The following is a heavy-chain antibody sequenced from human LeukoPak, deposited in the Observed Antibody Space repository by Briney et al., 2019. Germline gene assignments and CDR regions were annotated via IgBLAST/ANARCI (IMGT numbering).Heavy chain of an antibody. CDR3: ARSSSTSIYYYYDMDV. Sequence: GGSLRLSCTASGFTFSTYNMNWVRQAPGKGLEWVSSISGSSSSTSIYYADSVKGRFTISRDNAKNSLYLQMNSLRPEDTAVYYCARSSSTSIYYYYDMDVWGQGTTVTVPS. D-gene: IGHD2-2*01. CDR1: GFTFSTYN. CDR2: ISGSSSSTSI. J-gene: IGHJ6*02. V-gene: IGHV3-21*01.